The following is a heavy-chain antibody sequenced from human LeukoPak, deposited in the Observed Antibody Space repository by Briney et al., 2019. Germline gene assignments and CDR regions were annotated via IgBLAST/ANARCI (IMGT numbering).Heavy chain of an antibody. Sequence: GGSLRLSCAASGFTFSRYSMIWVRQAPGKGLEWVSSISSSSIYTYYADSVKGRFTISRDNAKKSLYLQMNSLRAEDTAVYYCARLNGEATIFGYWGQGSLVTVSS. V-gene: IGHV3-21*01. CDR2: ISSSSIYT. J-gene: IGHJ4*02. CDR3: ARLNGEATIFGY. CDR1: GFTFSRYS. D-gene: IGHD5-12*01.